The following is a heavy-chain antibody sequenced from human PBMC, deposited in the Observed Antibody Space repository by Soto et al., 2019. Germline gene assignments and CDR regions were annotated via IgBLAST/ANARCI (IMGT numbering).Heavy chain of an antibody. CDR1: GYTFFAYA. V-gene: IGHV1-69*13. CDR3: ARGYCSSTSCHFISAILDY. J-gene: IGHJ4*02. D-gene: IGHD2-2*01. CDR2: IIPIFGTA. Sequence: SVKVSCKASGYTFFAYAISWVRQAPGQGLGWMGGIIPIFGTANYAQKFQGRVTITADESTSTAYMELSSLRSEDTAVYYCARGYCSSTSCHFISAILDYWGQGTLVTVSS.